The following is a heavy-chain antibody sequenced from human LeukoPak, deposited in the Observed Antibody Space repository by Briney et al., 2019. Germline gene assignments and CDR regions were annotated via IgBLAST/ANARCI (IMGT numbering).Heavy chain of an antibody. Sequence: PGGSLRLSCAASGFTFSSYAMHWVRQALGKGLEWVAVISYDGSNKYYADSVKGRFTISRDNSKNTLYLQMNSPRAEDTAVYYCARDGLELRAFDIWGQGTMVTVSS. D-gene: IGHD1-7*01. CDR1: GFTFSSYA. CDR3: ARDGLELRAFDI. CDR2: ISYDGSNK. J-gene: IGHJ3*02. V-gene: IGHV3-30-3*01.